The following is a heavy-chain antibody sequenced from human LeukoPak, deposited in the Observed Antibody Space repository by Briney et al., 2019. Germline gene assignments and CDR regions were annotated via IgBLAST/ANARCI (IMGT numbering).Heavy chain of an antibody. CDR1: GGSISSYY. D-gene: IGHD2-15*01. CDR2: IYYSGST. J-gene: IGHJ6*02. CDR3: ARVRYCSGGSCYGMDV. V-gene: IGHV4-59*08. Sequence: SETLSLTCTVSGGSISSYYWSWIRQPPGKGLEWIGYIYYSGSTNYNPSLKSRVTISVDTSKNQFSLKLSSVTAADTAVYYCARVRYCSGGSCYGMDVWGQGTTVTVSS.